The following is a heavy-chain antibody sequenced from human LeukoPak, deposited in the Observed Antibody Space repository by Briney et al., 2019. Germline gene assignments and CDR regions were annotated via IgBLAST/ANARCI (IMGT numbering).Heavy chain of an antibody. CDR3: ARGGHYYSYSRDV. CDR2: INPDSGGT. CDR1: GYSFTDYY. Sequence: GASVKVSCKASGYSFTDYYMHWVRQAPGQGLESMGWINPDSGGTNYPQKFQGRVTMTRDTSISTAYMELSRLRSDDTAVYYCARGGHYYSYSRDVWGKGTTVTVSS. V-gene: IGHV1-2*02. J-gene: IGHJ6*03.